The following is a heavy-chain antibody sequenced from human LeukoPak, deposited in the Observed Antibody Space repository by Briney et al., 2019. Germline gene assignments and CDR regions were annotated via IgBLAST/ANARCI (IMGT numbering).Heavy chain of an antibody. CDR2: ISSSSSYI. Sequence: GGSLRLSCAASGFTFSSCSMNWVRQAPGKGLEWVSSISSSSSYIYYADSVKGRFTISRDNAKNSLFLQMNSLRAGDTAVYYCARDRNYDYIWGSYRPDYFDYWGQGTLVTVSS. J-gene: IGHJ4*02. CDR1: GFTFSSCS. CDR3: ARDRNYDYIWGSYRPDYFDY. D-gene: IGHD3-16*02. V-gene: IGHV3-21*01.